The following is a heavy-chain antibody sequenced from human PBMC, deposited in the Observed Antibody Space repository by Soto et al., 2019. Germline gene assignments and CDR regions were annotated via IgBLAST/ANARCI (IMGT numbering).Heavy chain of an antibody. J-gene: IGHJ3*02. Sequence: TSETLSLTCTVSGGSISSYYWSWIRQPPGKGLEWIGYIYYSGSTNYNPSLKSRVTISVDTSKNQFSLKLSSVTAADTAVYYCAGQYGDYVRGAFDIWGQGTMVTVSS. V-gene: IGHV4-59*01. D-gene: IGHD4-17*01. CDR2: IYYSGST. CDR1: GGSISSYY. CDR3: AGQYGDYVRGAFDI.